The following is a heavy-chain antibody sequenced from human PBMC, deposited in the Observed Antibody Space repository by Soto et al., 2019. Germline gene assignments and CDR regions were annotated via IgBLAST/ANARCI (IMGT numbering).Heavy chain of an antibody. CDR1: GYSFRYYG. CDR3: ARGAYGDYYY. V-gene: IGHV1-18*01. J-gene: IGHJ4*02. Sequence: GASVKVSCKASGYSFRYYGISWVRQAPGQGLEWMGWISAYNGNTNYAQKLQGRVTMTTDTSTSTAFMELRSLRSDDTAVYYCARGAYGDYYYWGQGTLVTVSS. CDR2: ISAYNGNT. D-gene: IGHD4-17*01.